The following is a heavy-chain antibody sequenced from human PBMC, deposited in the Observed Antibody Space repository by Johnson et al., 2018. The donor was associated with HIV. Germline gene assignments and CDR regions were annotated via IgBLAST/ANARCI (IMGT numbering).Heavy chain of an antibody. V-gene: IGHV3-66*01. D-gene: IGHD1-26*01. CDR1: GFTFDDYG. J-gene: IGHJ3*02. CDR3: ARGGSSGYMDDAFDI. Sequence: VQLVESGGGVVRPGGSLRLYCAASGFTFDDYGMSWVRQAPGKGLEWVSVLYSGGSTYYADSVKGRFTLSRDTSKNTLYLQMNSLRTEDTAVYYCARGGSSGYMDDAFDIWGQGTMVTVSS. CDR2: LYSGGST.